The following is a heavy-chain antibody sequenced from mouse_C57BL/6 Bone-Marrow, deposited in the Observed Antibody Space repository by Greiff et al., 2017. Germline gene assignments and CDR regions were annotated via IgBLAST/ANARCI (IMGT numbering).Heavy chain of an antibody. V-gene: IGHV1-18*01. D-gene: IGHD2-4*01. CDR1: GYTFTDYN. Sequence: VQLQQSGPELVKPGASVKIPCKASGYTFTDYNMDWVKQSHGKSLEWIGDINPNNGGTIYNQKFKGKARLTVDKSSSTAYMELRSLTSEDTADYYCARRDDYDLYYFDYWGRGTTLAVSS. CDR2: INPNNGGT. CDR3: ARRDDYDLYYFDY. J-gene: IGHJ2*01.